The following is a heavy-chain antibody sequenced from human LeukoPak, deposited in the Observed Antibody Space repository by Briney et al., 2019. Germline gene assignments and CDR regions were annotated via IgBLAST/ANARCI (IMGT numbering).Heavy chain of an antibody. CDR3: AREANYYDSSGYPIFDY. CDR2: ISAYNGNT. D-gene: IGHD3-22*01. Sequence: ASVKVSCKASGYTFTSYGISWVRQAPGQGLEWMGWISAYNGNTNYAQKLQGRVTMTTDTCKSTAYMELRSLRSDDTAVYYCAREANYYDSSGYPIFDYWGQGTLVTVSS. V-gene: IGHV1-18*01. J-gene: IGHJ4*02. CDR1: GYTFTSYG.